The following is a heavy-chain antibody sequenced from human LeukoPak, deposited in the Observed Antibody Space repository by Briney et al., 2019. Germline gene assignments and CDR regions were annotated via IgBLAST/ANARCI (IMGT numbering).Heavy chain of an antibody. V-gene: IGHV1-46*01. CDR3: ASASHDILTGYQRWFDP. D-gene: IGHD3-9*01. CDR1: GYTFTSYY. Sequence: GASVKVSCKASGYTFTSYYMHWVRQAPGQGLEWMGIINPSGGSTSYAQKFQGRVTMTRDTSTSTVYMELSSLRAEDTAVYYCASASHDILTGYQRWFDPWGQGTLVTVSS. CDR2: INPSGGST. J-gene: IGHJ5*02.